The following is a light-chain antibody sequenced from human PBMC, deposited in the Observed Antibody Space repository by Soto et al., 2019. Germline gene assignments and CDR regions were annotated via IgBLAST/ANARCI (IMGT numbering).Light chain of an antibody. Sequence: DIQITQSPSTLSGSVGDRVTITCRASQTISSWLAWYQQKPGKAPKLLIYKASTLKSGVPSRFSGSGSGTEFTLTISSLKHDDFATDYCPHYNSYSEAFGQGTKVDI. J-gene: IGKJ1*01. CDR1: QTISSW. V-gene: IGKV1-5*03. CDR3: PHYNSYSEA. CDR2: KAS.